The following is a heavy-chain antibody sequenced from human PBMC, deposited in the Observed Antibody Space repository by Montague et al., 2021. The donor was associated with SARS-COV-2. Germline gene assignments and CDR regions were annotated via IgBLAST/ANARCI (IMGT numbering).Heavy chain of an antibody. V-gene: IGHV4-34*01. J-gene: IGHJ4*02. D-gene: IGHD6-13*01. CDR2: INHSGIT. CDR1: GGSFSGYY. CDR3: ARGAYSSSWYPVKYYFDY. Sequence: SETLSLTCAVYGGSFSGYYWSWIRQPPGKGLEWIGEINHSGITNYNPSLKSRVTISVDTSKNQFSPKLSSVTAAVTAVYYCARGAYSSSWYPVKYYFDYWGQGTLVTVSS.